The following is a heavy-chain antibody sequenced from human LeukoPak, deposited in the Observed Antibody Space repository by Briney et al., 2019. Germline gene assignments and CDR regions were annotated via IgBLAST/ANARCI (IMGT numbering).Heavy chain of an antibody. D-gene: IGHD3-22*01. J-gene: IGHJ3*02. V-gene: IGHV3-21*01. CDR2: ISSSSSYI. CDR1: GFTFSSYS. CDR3: AREAVVNAFDI. Sequence: GGSLRLSCAASGFTFSSYSMNWVRQAPGKGLEWVSSISSSSSYIYYADSVKGRFTISRDNAKNSLYLQMSSLRAEDTAVYYCAREAVVNAFDIWGQGTMVTVSS.